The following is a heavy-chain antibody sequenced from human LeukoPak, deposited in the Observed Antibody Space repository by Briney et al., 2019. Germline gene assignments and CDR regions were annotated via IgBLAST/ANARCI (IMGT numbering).Heavy chain of an antibody. CDR3: ASPEVGY. J-gene: IGHJ4*02. Sequence: ASVKVSCKASGYTFTNSYIHWVRQAPGQRLEWMGIINPSGGSTNYAQKFQGRVTMTRDTSTSTVYMELYSLRCEDAAVYYCASPEVGYWGQGTLVTVSS. CDR2: INPSGGST. V-gene: IGHV1-46*03. CDR1: GYTFTNSY. D-gene: IGHD2-15*01.